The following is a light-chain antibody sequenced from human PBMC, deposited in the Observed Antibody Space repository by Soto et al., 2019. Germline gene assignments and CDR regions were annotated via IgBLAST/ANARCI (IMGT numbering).Light chain of an antibody. Sequence: IVSTQPADFLAASLCGGTTITFTSSPGVFVASNDRSYVDWYQQKQGQPPKLLIFWTSTRDCGVPDRFSGSGSGSDLALTISSLQAEDVAVYYCQQYYSAPFTFGEGTKVDI. J-gene: IGKJ4*01. V-gene: IGKV4-1*01. CDR3: QQYYSAPFT. CDR2: WTS. CDR1: PGVFVASNDRSY.